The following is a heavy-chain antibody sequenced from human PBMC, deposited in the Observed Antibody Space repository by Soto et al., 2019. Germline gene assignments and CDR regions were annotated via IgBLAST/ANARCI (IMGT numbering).Heavy chain of an antibody. Sequence: VQLVESGGGLFKPGGSWRLSCAASGSTLSSYAISWVRRPPGQGLEGLGGIIPIFGTANYAQKFQGRVTITADESTSTAYMELSSLRSEDTAVYYCARRDYYGSGSYDTYNWFDPWGQGTLVTVSS. V-gene: IGHV1-69*01. CDR1: GSTLSSYA. J-gene: IGHJ5*02. CDR3: ARRDYYGSGSYDTYNWFDP. CDR2: IIPIFGTA. D-gene: IGHD3-10*01.